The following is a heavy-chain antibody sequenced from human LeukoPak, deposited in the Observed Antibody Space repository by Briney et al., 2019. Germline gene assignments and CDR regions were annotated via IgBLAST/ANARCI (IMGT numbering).Heavy chain of an antibody. CDR3: ASFDSSGWYGGRDDAFDI. V-gene: IGHV1-46*01. CDR2: INPSGGST. D-gene: IGHD6-19*01. Sequence: ASVKVSCKASGYTFTSYYMHWVRQAPGQGLEWMGIINPSGGSTSYAQKFQGRVTITRDTSTSTVYMELSSLRSEDTAVHYCASFDSSGWYGGRDDAFDIWGQGTMVTVSS. CDR1: GYTFTSYY. J-gene: IGHJ3*02.